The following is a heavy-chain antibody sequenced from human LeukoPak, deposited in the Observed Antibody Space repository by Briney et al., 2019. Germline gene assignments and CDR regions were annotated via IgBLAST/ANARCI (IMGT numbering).Heavy chain of an antibody. CDR1: GDSVSSNSAA. V-gene: IGHV6-1*01. Sequence: SQTLSLTCAISGDSVSSNSAAWNWIRQSPSRGLEWLGRTYYRSKWYNDYAVSVRSRITINPDTSKNQFSLQRNSVTPEDTAVYYCARDRIEMATIMDYYYGMDVWGQGTTVTVSS. CDR2: TYYRSKWYN. D-gene: IGHD5-24*01. J-gene: IGHJ6*02. CDR3: ARDRIEMATIMDYYYGMDV.